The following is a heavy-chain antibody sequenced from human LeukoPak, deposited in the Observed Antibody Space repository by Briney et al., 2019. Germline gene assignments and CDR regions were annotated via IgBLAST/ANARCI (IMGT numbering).Heavy chain of an antibody. J-gene: IGHJ5*02. CDR1: GGSISSYY. V-gene: IGHV4-4*07. Sequence: PSETLSLTCTVSGGSISSYYWSWIRQPAGKGLEWIGRIYTSGSTNYNPSLKSRVTMSVDTSKNQFSLKLSSVTAADTAVYYCARDDGDVVVVPAAMPAFSWFDPWGQGTLVTVSS. CDR3: ARDDGDVVVVPAAMPAFSWFDP. CDR2: IYTSGST. D-gene: IGHD2-2*01.